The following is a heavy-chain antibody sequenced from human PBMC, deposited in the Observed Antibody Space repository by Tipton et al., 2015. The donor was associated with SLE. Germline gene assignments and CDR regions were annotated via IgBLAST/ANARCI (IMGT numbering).Heavy chain of an antibody. CDR1: GGSISSGDCY. CDR3: ATARGVTTGWYFDL. V-gene: IGHV4-31*03. CDR2: IYYSGST. J-gene: IGHJ2*01. Sequence: TLSLTCTVSGGSISSGDCYWTWIRQLPGKGLEWIGYIYYSGSTSYSSSLKSRLTISMDTSKNQFSLKLTSVTAADTAMYYCATARGVTTGWYFDLWGRGTLVTVSS. D-gene: IGHD4-17*01.